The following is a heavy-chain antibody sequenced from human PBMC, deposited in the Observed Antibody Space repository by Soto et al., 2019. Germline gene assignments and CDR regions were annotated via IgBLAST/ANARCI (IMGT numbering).Heavy chain of an antibody. J-gene: IGHJ4*02. D-gene: IGHD2-2*01. Sequence: QPGGSLRLSCAASGFTFSSYWMTWVRQAPGKGLEWVANIKQDGSEKYYVDSVEGRFTISRDNAKNSLHLQMNSLRAEDTAVYYCAKGSRSSRPYYFDCWGQGTLVTVSS. CDR2: IKQDGSEK. CDR3: AKGSRSSRPYYFDC. V-gene: IGHV3-7*05. CDR1: GFTFSSYW.